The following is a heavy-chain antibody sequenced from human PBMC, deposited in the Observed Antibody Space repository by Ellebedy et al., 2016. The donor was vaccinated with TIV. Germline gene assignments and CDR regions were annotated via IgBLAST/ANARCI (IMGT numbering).Heavy chain of an antibody. J-gene: IGHJ6*02. Sequence: GESLKISCAVSGFTFSDHYMDWVRQAPGKGLEWVGRSRNKADGHTTEYAASVIGRFTVSRDESKNSLYLQMGGLRTEDTAVYYCTRGSATHPYYDPMDVWGPGTTVTVSS. CDR1: GFTFSDHY. D-gene: IGHD2-15*01. CDR3: TRGSATHPYYDPMDV. V-gene: IGHV3-72*01. CDR2: SRNKADGHTT.